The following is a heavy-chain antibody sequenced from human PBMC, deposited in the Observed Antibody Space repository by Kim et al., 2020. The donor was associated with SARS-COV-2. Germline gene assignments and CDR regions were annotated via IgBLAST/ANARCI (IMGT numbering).Heavy chain of an antibody. D-gene: IGHD6-19*01. CDR1: GITFGHYA. CDR3: TTYGGSSSGWRYFDH. Sequence: GGSLRLSCTASGITFGHYAMSWVRQAPGKGLEWVGFIRSKAHGGTTQYAASVKGRFTISRDDSESIAYLQINSLKTEDTAVYYCTTYGGSSSGWRYFDHWGQGPLVTVSS. V-gene: IGHV3-49*04. CDR2: IRSKAHGGTT. J-gene: IGHJ4*02.